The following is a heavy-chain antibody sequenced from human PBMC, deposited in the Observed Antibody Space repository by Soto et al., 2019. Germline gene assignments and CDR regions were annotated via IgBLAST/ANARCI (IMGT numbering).Heavy chain of an antibody. J-gene: IGHJ4*02. CDR1: GGSVRTCSYH. V-gene: IGHV4-61*01. D-gene: IGHD3-10*01. CDR2: MPQNGSP. CDR3: ARIGRGGDS. Sequence: PSETLSLTCSVSGGSVRTCSYHWSWLRQPPGKGLEWIGFMPQNGSPDYNPSLKSRVVVSIDRSKNQFSLKVNSVTAADTAVYFCARIGRGGDSWGQGTLVTVSS.